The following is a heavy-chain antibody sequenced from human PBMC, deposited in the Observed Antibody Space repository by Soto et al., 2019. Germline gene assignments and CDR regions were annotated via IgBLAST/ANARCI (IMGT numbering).Heavy chain of an antibody. CDR1: GVSVSVSDYY. D-gene: IGHD2-15*01. Sequence: SETLSLTCTVSGVSVSVSDYYWAWIRQPPGKGLEWIGSMLYSGLTYYNPSLKSRVTLSVDTSKNQFSVRLNSVTASDTAVYYCAPLSVSLSGPYGIHVWGQGTTVTVSS. V-gene: IGHV4-39*01. J-gene: IGHJ6*02. CDR2: MLYSGLT. CDR3: APLSVSLSGPYGIHV.